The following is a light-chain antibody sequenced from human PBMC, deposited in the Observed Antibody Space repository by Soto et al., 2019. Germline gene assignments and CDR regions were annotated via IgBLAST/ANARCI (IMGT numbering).Light chain of an antibody. CDR3: QQYGVSPT. V-gene: IGKV3-20*01. J-gene: IGKJ4*01. Sequence: EIVLTQSPGTLSLSPGERATLSCRASQTISNTFLAWYQQRLGQAPRLLIYGVSGRAAGIPDRFSGSGSGTDFTLSISRLEPEDFAVYYCQQYGVSPTFGGGTKVEIK. CDR1: QTISNTF. CDR2: GVS.